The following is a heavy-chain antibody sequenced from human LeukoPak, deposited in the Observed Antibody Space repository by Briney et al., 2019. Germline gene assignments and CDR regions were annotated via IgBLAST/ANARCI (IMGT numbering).Heavy chain of an antibody. CDR3: TRGPIALYEHWFDP. CDR2: IYYSGST. D-gene: IGHD2-2*02. J-gene: IGHJ5*02. CDR1: GGSISSYY. V-gene: IGHV4-59*01. Sequence: SETLSLTCTVSGGSISSYYWSWIRQPPGKGLEWIGYIYYSGSTNYNPSLKSRVTISVDTSKNQFSLKLSSVTAADTAVYYCTRGPIALYEHWFDPWGQGTLVTVSS.